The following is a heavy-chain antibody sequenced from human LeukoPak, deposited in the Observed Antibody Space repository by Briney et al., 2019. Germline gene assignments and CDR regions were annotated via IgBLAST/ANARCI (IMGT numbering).Heavy chain of an antibody. V-gene: IGHV3-53*05. CDR3: ATDMRGGSSSSPA. Sequence: GGSLRLSCAASGFTVSSNYMSWVRQAPGKGLEWVSVIYSGGSTYYADSVKGRFTISRDNFKNTLYLQMNSLRVQDTAVYYCATDMRGGSSSSPAWGQGTLVTVSS. D-gene: IGHD6-6*01. J-gene: IGHJ5*02. CDR2: IYSGGST. CDR1: GFTVSSNY.